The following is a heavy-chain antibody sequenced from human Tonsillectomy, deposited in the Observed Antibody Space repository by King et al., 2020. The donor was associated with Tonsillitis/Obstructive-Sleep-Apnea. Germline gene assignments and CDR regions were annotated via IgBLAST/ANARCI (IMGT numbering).Heavy chain of an antibody. Sequence: VQLVESGGGLVQPGGSLRLSCAVSGFTFSNYWMHCVRQGPGKGLVWVSRINGDGTTTSYADSVKGRLTISRDNAKNTLYLQMNSLRAEDTAVYYCARDFKRASYYDDTGYSLDYWGQGTLVTVSS. CDR2: INGDGTTT. CDR1: GFTFSNYW. J-gene: IGHJ4*02. V-gene: IGHV3-74*01. D-gene: IGHD3-22*01. CDR3: ARDFKRASYYDDTGYSLDY.